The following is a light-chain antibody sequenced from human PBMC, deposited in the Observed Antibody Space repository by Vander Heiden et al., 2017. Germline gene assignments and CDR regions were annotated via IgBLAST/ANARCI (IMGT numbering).Light chain of an antibody. CDR3: ASWDDSLEGVI. J-gene: IGLJ2*01. V-gene: IGLV1-44*01. CDR2: SNN. Sequence: QSVLTQPPSASGPPGQRVTISCSGSFSNIESNAVNWYQQFPGTAPKLLIYSNNERPSGVPNRFSGSKSGTSASLAISGLQSDDEADYYCASWDDSLEGVIFGGGTKLTVL. CDR1: FSNIESNA.